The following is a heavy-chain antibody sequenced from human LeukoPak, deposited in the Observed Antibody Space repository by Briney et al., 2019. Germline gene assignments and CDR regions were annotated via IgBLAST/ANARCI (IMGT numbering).Heavy chain of an antibody. Sequence: GGSLRLSCAASGFTFSSYAISWVRQAPGKGLEWVSAISGSGGSTYYADSVKGRFTISRDNSKNTLYLQMNSLRAEDTAVYYCAKDPSGRLYYYYYYMDVWGKRTTVTLSS. J-gene: IGHJ6*03. CDR3: AKDPSGRLYYYYYYMDV. CDR1: GFTFSSYA. D-gene: IGHD3-10*01. CDR2: ISGSGGST. V-gene: IGHV3-23*01.